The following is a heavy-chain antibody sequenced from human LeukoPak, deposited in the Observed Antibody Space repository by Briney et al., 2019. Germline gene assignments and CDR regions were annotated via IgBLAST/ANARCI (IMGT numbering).Heavy chain of an antibody. CDR3: ARADSYYYDSSAPYPYFDY. CDR1: GGTFSSYA. Sequence: GASVKVSCKASGGTFSSYAISWVRQAPGQGLEWMGRIIPILGIANYAQKFQGRVTITADKSTSTAYMELSSLRSEDTAVYYCARADSYYYDSSAPYPYFDYWGQGTLVTVSS. J-gene: IGHJ4*02. CDR2: IIPILGIA. V-gene: IGHV1-69*04. D-gene: IGHD3-22*01.